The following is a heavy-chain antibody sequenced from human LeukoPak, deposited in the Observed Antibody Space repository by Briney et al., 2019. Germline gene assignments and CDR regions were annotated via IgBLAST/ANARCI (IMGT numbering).Heavy chain of an antibody. Sequence: GGSLRLSCAASGFTFSNYAMSWVRQAPGKGLEWLSGISGSGGSTYYADSVKGRFTISRDNSKNTLYVQMNSLRAEDTAVYHCARGPRLNPGTIFDSWGQGTPVTVSA. CDR3: ARGPRLNPGTIFDS. CDR1: GFTFSNYA. CDR2: ISGSGGST. D-gene: IGHD3-10*01. J-gene: IGHJ4*02. V-gene: IGHV3-23*01.